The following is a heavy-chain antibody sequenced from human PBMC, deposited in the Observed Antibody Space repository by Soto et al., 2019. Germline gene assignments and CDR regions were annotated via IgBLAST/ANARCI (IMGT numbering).Heavy chain of an antibody. Sequence: QVQLVESGGGVVQPGRSLRLSCAASGFTFRSYAMHWVRQAPGKGLECVAVISYDGSNKFYRDYVKGRFTISRDNSKNTVYLQINSLRYEDTAVYYCARGDREDIAVVVGVRPGEYGVEVWGQGTTVTVSS. CDR2: ISYDGSNK. J-gene: IGHJ6*02. CDR1: GFTFRSYA. D-gene: IGHD2-15*01. CDR3: ARGDREDIAVVVGVRPGEYGVEV. V-gene: IGHV3-30-3*01.